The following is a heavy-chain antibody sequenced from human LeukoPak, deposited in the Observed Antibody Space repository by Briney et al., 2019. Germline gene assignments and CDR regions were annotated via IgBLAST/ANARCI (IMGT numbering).Heavy chain of an antibody. CDR1: EFAFASLP. V-gene: IGHV3-23*01. CDR2: ISGSGGST. CDR3: AKESDISGWYGVDY. Sequence: GGSLNLPVPALEFAFASLPLTWVRQAPGKGLDWVQDISGSGGSTHYADSVKGRFTISRDNSKNTLSLQMNSLRAEDTAVYYCAKESDISGWYGVDYWGQGTLVTVSS. D-gene: IGHD6-19*01. J-gene: IGHJ4*02.